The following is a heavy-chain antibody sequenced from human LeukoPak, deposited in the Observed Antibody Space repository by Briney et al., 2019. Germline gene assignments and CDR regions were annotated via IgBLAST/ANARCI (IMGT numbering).Heavy chain of an antibody. Sequence: SETLSLTCVVYGGSFSGYYWSWIRQPPGKGLEWIGEINHSGSTNYNPSLKSRVTISVDTSKNQFSLKLSSVTAADTAVYYCARMYGSSSDAFDIWGQGTMVTVSS. J-gene: IGHJ3*02. CDR1: GGSFSGYY. CDR3: ARMYGSSSDAFDI. D-gene: IGHD6-13*01. V-gene: IGHV4-34*01. CDR2: INHSGST.